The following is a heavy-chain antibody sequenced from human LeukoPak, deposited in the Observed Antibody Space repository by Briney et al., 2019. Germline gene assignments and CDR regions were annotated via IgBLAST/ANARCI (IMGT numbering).Heavy chain of an antibody. Sequence: ASVKVSCKASGYTFTGYYMHWVRQAPGQGLEWMGWINPSSGGTNYAQKFQDRVTMTRDTSISTVYMELSRLRSDDTAVYYCAREPPAPSHKVLDYWGQGTLVTVSS. CDR2: INPSSGGT. CDR3: AREPPAPSHKVLDY. V-gene: IGHV1-2*02. CDR1: GYTFTGYY. J-gene: IGHJ4*02. D-gene: IGHD1-14*01.